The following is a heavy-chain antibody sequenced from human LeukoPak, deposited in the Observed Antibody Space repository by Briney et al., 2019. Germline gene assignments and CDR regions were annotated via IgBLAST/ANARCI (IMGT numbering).Heavy chain of an antibody. Sequence: GGSLRLSCTVSGFTVSSSSMSWVRQAPGKGLEWVSFIYSGSTHYSDSVKGRFTISRDNSKNTLYLQMNSLRAEDTAVYYCARRAGAYSHPYDYWGQGTLVTVSS. CDR2: IYSGST. D-gene: IGHD4/OR15-4a*01. V-gene: IGHV3-53*01. CDR1: GFTVSSSS. J-gene: IGHJ4*02. CDR3: ARRAGAYSHPYDY.